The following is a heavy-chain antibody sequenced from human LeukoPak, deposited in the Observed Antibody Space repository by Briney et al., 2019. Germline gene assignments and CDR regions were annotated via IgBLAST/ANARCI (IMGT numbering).Heavy chain of an antibody. Sequence: SVTVSCKASGGTFRTYAISWVRQAPGQGLEWMGRLVPVFGAATYARKFQGRVTITTDKSADTAYTEMSSLRSEDTAVYYCARDLTTEQPNWLDPWGQGTLVTVSS. V-gene: IGHV1-69*05. J-gene: IGHJ5*02. D-gene: IGHD4-17*01. CDR1: GGTFRTYA. CDR3: ARDLTTEQPNWLDP. CDR2: LVPVFGAA.